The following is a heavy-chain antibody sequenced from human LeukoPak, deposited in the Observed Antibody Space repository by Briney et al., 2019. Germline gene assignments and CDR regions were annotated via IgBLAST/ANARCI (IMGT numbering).Heavy chain of an antibody. CDR3: ATYSSLNRREFQY. CDR2: VRQDGGEG. CDR1: GFTFNTYW. Sequence: GGSLRLSCAASGFTFNTYWMTWVRQAPGRGLEWVANVRQDGGEGHYVDSVKGRFTISRDNAKNSLYLQMNSLRAEDTAVYYCATYSSLNRREFQYWGQGTLLTVSS. D-gene: IGHD3-22*01. J-gene: IGHJ1*01. V-gene: IGHV3-7*01.